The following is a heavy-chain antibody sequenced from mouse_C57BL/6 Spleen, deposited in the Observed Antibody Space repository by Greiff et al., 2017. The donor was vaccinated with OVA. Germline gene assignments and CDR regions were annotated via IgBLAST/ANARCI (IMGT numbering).Heavy chain of an antibody. CDR2: IYPGGGYT. CDR1: GYTFTNYW. J-gene: IGHJ2*01. Sequence: QVHVKQSGAELVRPGTSVKMSCKASGYTFTNYWIGWAKQRPGHGLEWIGDIYPGGGYTNYNEKFKGKATLTADKSSSTAYMQFSSLTSEDSAIYYCAREDSLAFDYWGQGTTLTVSS. CDR3: AREDSLAFDY. V-gene: IGHV1-63*01.